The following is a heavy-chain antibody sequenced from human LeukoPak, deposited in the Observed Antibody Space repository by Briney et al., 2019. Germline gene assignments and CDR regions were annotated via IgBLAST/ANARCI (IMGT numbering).Heavy chain of an antibody. J-gene: IGHJ4*02. Sequence: SVKVSCKASGGTFSSYPFTWVRQAPGQGLEWMGEITPIFGAANYAQTFQGRVTITADESTSTVFMELSSLRSDDTAFYSCARNSRVASTSGLNYWGQGTLVTASS. D-gene: IGHD4-23*01. V-gene: IGHV1-69*13. CDR1: GGTFSSYP. CDR3: ARNSRVASTSGLNY. CDR2: ITPIFGAA.